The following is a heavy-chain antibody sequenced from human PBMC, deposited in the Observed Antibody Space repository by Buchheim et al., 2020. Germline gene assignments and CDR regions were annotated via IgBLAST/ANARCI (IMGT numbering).Heavy chain of an antibody. CDR1: GFTFSDHY. Sequence: VQLVESGGGLVQPGGSLRLSCAASGFTFSDHYMDWVRQAPGKGLEWVGRTRNKANSYTTEYAASVKGRFTISRDDSKNSLYLQMNSLKTEDTAVYYCLGYGDYGRVYWGQGTL. CDR3: LGYGDYGRVY. V-gene: IGHV3-72*01. CDR2: TRNKANSYTT. D-gene: IGHD4-17*01. J-gene: IGHJ4*02.